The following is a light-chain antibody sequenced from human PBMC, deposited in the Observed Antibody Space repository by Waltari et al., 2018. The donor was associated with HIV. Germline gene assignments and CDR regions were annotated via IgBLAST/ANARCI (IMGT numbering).Light chain of an antibody. V-gene: IGLV1-47*01. Sequence: QSVLPQPPSASGTPGPRVTISCSGSSSNIGGNYVYWYQQLPGTAPKRLIYRNNQRPSGVPERFSGSKSGTSASMAISGRRSEDEADYYCAAWDDSLSGYVVFGGGTKLTVL. CDR1: SSNIGGNY. CDR2: RNN. J-gene: IGLJ2*01. CDR3: AAWDDSLSGYVV.